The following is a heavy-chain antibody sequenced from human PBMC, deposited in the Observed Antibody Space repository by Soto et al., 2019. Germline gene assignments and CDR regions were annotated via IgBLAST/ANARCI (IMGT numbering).Heavy chain of an antibody. V-gene: IGHV3-9*01. CDR1: GFTFDDYA. J-gene: IGHJ3*02. CDR3: AKTQIVVVIPDAFDI. D-gene: IGHD3-22*01. Sequence: GGSLRLSCAASGFTFDDYAMHWVRQAPGKGLEWVSGISWNSGSIGYADSVKGRFTISRDNAKNSLYLQMNSLRAEDTALYYCAKTQIVVVIPDAFDIWGQGTMVTVSS. CDR2: ISWNSGSI.